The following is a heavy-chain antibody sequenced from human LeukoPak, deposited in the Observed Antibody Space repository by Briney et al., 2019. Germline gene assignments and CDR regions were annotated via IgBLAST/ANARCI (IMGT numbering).Heavy chain of an antibody. D-gene: IGHD2-21*02. Sequence: GGSLRLSCAASGFTFSSFSMIWVRQAPGKGLEWVSSTSSSSAYTFYAESGKGRFTISRDNAKNSLLLQMNSLRAEDTAMYYCARGRVVVTARPNYFDYWGQGTLVTVSS. CDR2: TSSSSAYT. V-gene: IGHV3-21*04. J-gene: IGHJ4*02. CDR3: ARGRVVVTARPNYFDY. CDR1: GFTFSSFS.